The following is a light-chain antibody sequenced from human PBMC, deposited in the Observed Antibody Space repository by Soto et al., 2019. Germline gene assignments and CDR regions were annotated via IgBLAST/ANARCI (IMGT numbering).Light chain of an antibody. CDR2: GAS. CDR1: QSVSSNF. CDR3: QHYGSSGT. J-gene: IGKJ1*01. V-gene: IGKV3-20*01. Sequence: EIVLTQSPGTLSLSPGERTTLSCRASQSVSSNFLDWYQQQPGQAPRLLIYGASSRATGIPDRLSGIGSGTYFTLTISRLEPEDFALYYCQHYGSSGTFGQGTKVDIK.